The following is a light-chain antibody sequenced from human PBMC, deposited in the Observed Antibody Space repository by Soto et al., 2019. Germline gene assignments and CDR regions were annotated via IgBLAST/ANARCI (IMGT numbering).Light chain of an antibody. V-gene: IGKV1-5*03. J-gene: IGKJ1*01. CDR1: QSISSW. CDR2: KAS. CDR3: QQYNSYPRT. Sequence: DIQMTKSPSTLSASVGDRVTITCRASQSISSWLAWYQQKPGKAPKLLIYKASSLESGVPSRFSGSGSGTEFTLTISSLQPDDFATYYYQQYNSYPRTFGQGTKVDIK.